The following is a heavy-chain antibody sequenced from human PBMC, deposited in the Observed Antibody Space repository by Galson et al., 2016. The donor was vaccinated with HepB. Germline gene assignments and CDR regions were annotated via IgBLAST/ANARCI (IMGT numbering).Heavy chain of an antibody. J-gene: IGHJ6*03. CDR1: GGSISSYY. CDR3: ARDLGSYDFWSGYSRDYYYYMDV. CDR2: IYYSGST. D-gene: IGHD3-3*01. V-gene: IGHV4-59*01. Sequence: TLSLTCTVSGGSISSYYWTWIRQPPGKGLEWIGYIYYSGSTNYNPSLKSRVTISLDTSKNQFSLKLSSVTAADTAVYYCARDLGSYDFWSGYSRDYYYYMDVWGKGTTVTVS.